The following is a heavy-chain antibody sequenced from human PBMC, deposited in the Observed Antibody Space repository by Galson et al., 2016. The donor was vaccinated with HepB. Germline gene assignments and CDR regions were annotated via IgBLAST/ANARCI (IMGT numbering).Heavy chain of an antibody. CDR3: ATENYYDSSPLVY. CDR1: GDTFSSSA. CDR2: FIPIFGTA. Sequence: SVKVSCKASGDTFSSSAISWVRQAPGQGLEWMGVFIPIFGTAKYAQKFQGRVTITADESTSTAYMELSSLRSEDTAVYYCATENYYDSSPLVYWGQGTLVTVSS. V-gene: IGHV1-69*13. D-gene: IGHD3-22*01. J-gene: IGHJ4*02.